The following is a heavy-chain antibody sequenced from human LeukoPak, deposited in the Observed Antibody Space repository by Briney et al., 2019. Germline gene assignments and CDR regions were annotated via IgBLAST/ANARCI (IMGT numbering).Heavy chain of an antibody. CDR3: ARDRWLQFGPFDY. Sequence: GRSLRLSCAASGFTFSSYAMHWVRQAPGKGLEWVAVISYDGSNKYYADSVKGRFTISRDNSKNTLYLQMNSLRAEDTAVYYCARDRWLQFGPFDYWGQGTLVTVSS. CDR1: GFTFSSYA. D-gene: IGHD5-24*01. CDR2: ISYDGSNK. J-gene: IGHJ4*02. V-gene: IGHV3-30-3*01.